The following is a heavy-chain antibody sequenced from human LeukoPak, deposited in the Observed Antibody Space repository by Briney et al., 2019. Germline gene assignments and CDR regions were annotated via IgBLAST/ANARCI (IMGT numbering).Heavy chain of an antibody. CDR2: IYYSGST. V-gene: IGHV4-39*01. D-gene: IGHD6-13*01. J-gene: IGHJ5*02. Sequence: SETLSLTCTVSGGSISSSSYYWGWIRQPPGKGLEWIGSIYYSGSTYYNPSLKSRVAISVDTSKNQFSLKLSSVTAADTAVYYCASQNSSRWRWFDPWGQGTLVTVSS. CDR1: GGSISSSSYY. CDR3: ASQNSSRWRWFDP.